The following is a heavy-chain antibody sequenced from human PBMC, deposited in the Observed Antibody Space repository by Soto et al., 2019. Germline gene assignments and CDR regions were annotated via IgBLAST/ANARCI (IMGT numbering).Heavy chain of an antibody. D-gene: IGHD3-10*01. CDR1: GASISSPSYY. Sequence: SETLSLTCTVSGASISSPSYYWGWIRQPPGKGLEWIGTVYYSGSTYNNTSLKSRVTISVDTSKNQFSLKLSSVTAADTAFYYCATFGKLRYYYYGLDVWGQGTAVTVSS. CDR3: ATFGKLRYYYYGLDV. V-gene: IGHV4-39*01. CDR2: VYYSGST. J-gene: IGHJ6*02.